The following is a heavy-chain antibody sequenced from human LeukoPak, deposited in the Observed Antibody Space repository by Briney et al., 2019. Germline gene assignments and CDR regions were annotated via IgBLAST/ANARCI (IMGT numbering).Heavy chain of an antibody. D-gene: IGHD2-2*01. CDR1: GYTFTGYY. Sequence: ASVKVSCKASGYTFTGYYMHWVRQAPGQGLEWMGWINPNSGDTNYAQNFQGRVTMTRDTSISTAYMELRSLRSDDTAVYYCARVYACGSTNCPDRYWGQGTLVTVSS. J-gene: IGHJ4*02. CDR2: INPNSGDT. CDR3: ARVYACGSTNCPDRY. V-gene: IGHV1-2*02.